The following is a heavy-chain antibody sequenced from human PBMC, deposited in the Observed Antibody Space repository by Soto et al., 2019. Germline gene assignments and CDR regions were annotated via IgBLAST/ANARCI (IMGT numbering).Heavy chain of an antibody. CDR2: MSYDGTNT. CDR1: GFMFSAYA. Sequence: PGGSLRLSCTASGFMFSAYAMLWVRQAPGKGLEWVAAMSYDGTNTYYADSVKGRFTISRDNSKNTLFLQMSSLTADDSAVYYCARDPSPYTSGWYGIDFWGLGTLVNVSS. V-gene: IGHV3-30-3*01. CDR3: ARDPSPYTSGWYGIDF. J-gene: IGHJ4*01. D-gene: IGHD6-19*01.